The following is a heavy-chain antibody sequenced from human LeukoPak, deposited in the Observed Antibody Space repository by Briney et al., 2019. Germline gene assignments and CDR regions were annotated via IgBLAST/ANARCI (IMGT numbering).Heavy chain of an antibody. CDR3: ARSDRVSSPTYCGGDCYPYY. J-gene: IGHJ4*02. D-gene: IGHD2-21*02. CDR1: GGTFSSYA. Sequence: SVKVSCKASGGTFSSYAISWVRQAPGQGLEWMGGIIPIFGTANYAQKFQGRVTITADKSTSTAYTELSSLRSEDTAVYYCARSDRVSSPTYCGGDCYPYYWGQGTLVTVSS. V-gene: IGHV1-69*06. CDR2: IIPIFGTA.